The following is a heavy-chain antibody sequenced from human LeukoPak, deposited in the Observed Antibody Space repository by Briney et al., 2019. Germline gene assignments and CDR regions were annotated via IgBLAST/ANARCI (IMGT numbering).Heavy chain of an antibody. J-gene: IGHJ2*01. D-gene: IGHD2-21*02. CDR3: ARGLGVVTAQSEQPKPRYFDL. Sequence: GATVKVSCKASDYTFISYGISWVRQAPGQGLEWMGWISYYNGNTNYAQNLQGRVTMTTDTSTSTAYMELRSLRSDDTAVYYCARGLGVVTAQSEQPKPRYFDLWGRGTQVTVST. CDR2: ISYYNGNT. CDR1: DYTFISYG. V-gene: IGHV1-18*01.